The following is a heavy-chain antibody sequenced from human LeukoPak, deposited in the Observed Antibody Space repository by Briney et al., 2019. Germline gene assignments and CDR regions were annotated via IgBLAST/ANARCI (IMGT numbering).Heavy chain of an antibody. D-gene: IGHD7-27*01. CDR1: GYSFTNYD. J-gene: IGHJ5*01. CDR2: MNPKSGDT. V-gene: IGHV1-8*03. CDR3: ARDGLGSMSSWFAP. Sequence: ASVKVSCKASGYSFTNYDINWVRQATGQGLEWMGWMNPKSGDTGYSQKFQGGVFITRDTSINTAYMELSSLGSDDTAVYYWARDGLGSMSSWFAPCGQGTLVIVSS.